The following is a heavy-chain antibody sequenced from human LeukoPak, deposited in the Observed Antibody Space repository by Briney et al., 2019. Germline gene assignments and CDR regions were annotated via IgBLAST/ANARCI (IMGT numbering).Heavy chain of an antibody. CDR3: ATYSSGWFDY. Sequence: GASVKVSCKASGGTFSSYTISWVRQAPGQGLEWMGRIIPNLGIANYAQKFQGRVTITADKSTSTAYMELSSLRSEDTAVYYCATYSSGWFDYWGQGTLVAVSS. J-gene: IGHJ4*02. V-gene: IGHV1-69*02. D-gene: IGHD6-19*01. CDR1: GGTFSSYT. CDR2: IIPNLGIA.